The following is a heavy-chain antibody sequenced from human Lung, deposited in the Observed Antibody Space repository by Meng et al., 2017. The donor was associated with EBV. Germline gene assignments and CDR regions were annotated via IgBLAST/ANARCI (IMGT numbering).Heavy chain of an antibody. Sequence: EVQLVESXXGLVQXGGSLRLSXAASGFTFSSYAMSWVRQAPGKGLEWVSAISGSGGSTYYADSVKGRFTISRDNSKNTLYLQMNSLGAEDTAVYYCAKNYGSGSYPSYNWFDPWGQGPLVTVSS. V-gene: IGHV3-23*04. D-gene: IGHD3-10*01. CDR2: ISGSGGST. CDR3: AKNYGSGSYPSYNWFDP. J-gene: IGHJ5*02. CDR1: GFTFSSYA.